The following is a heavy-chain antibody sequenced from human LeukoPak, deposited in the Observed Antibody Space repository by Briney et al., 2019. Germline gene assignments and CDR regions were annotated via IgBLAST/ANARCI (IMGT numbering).Heavy chain of an antibody. Sequence: SQTLSLTCTVSGGSISSGYYYWSWIRQPAGKGLEWIGHIYTSGSTSYNPPLKTRVTMSVDTSKNQFSLKLSSVTAADTAVYYCARAPSYFVMANYWGQGTLVTVSS. CDR3: ARAPSYFVMANY. CDR2: IYTSGST. CDR1: GGSISSGYYY. V-gene: IGHV4-61*09. D-gene: IGHD3-10*02. J-gene: IGHJ4*02.